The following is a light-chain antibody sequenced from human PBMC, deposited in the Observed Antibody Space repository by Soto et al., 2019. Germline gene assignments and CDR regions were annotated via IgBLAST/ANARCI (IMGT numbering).Light chain of an antibody. Sequence: EIVLTQSPATLSLSPGERATLSCRASQSVSNNYLAWYQQKPGQAPRLLIYASSNRATGIPDRFSGSASGTDFTLTINRLEPEDFAVYYCQLYGISPHFGQGTRLEIK. CDR3: QLYGISPH. CDR1: QSVSNNY. J-gene: IGKJ5*01. CDR2: ASS. V-gene: IGKV3-20*01.